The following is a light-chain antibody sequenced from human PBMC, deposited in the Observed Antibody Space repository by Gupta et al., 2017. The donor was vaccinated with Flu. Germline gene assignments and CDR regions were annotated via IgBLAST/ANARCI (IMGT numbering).Light chain of an antibody. CDR2: EVT. CDR3: SSCKSSRTRV. J-gene: IGLJ3*02. V-gene: IGLV2-14*01. Sequence: QSALTQPASVSAPPEPSITISCTGTSSDIGAYNYVSWYQQHPGTAPKLMMYEVTNRPSGVSTRFSGSKSGTTASLHISGLQAEDEADYYCSSCKSSRTRVFGGGTRLTVL. CDR1: SSDIGAYNY.